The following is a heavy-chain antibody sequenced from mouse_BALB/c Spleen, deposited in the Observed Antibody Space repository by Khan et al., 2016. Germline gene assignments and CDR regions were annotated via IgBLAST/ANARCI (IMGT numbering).Heavy chain of an antibody. V-gene: IGHV3-2*02. D-gene: IGHD1-1*01. J-gene: IGHJ3*01. Sequence: VQLQESGPGLVKPSQSLSLTCTVTGYSITSDYAWNWIRQFPGNKLEWMGYISYSGSTSYNPSLKSRIPITRDTSKNQFFLQLNSVTTEDTATYYCARGDYGSSSWFAYWGQGTLVTVSA. CDR2: ISYSGST. CDR3: ARGDYGSSSWFAY. CDR1: GYSITSDYA.